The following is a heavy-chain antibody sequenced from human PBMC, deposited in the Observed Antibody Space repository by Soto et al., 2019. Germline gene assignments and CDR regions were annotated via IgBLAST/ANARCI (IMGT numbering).Heavy chain of an antibody. V-gene: IGHV3-23*01. CDR1: GITFSNYA. J-gene: IGHJ5*02. CDR2: ISARGSSI. CDR3: AKVHYDFWSGYSALVNWFDP. D-gene: IGHD3-3*01. Sequence: GGSLRLSCAASGITFSNYALSWVRQAPGKGLEWVSGISARGSSIYYADSVKGRFTISRDNSKNTLYLQMNSLRAEDTAVYYCAKVHYDFWSGYSALVNWFDPWGQGTLVTVSS.